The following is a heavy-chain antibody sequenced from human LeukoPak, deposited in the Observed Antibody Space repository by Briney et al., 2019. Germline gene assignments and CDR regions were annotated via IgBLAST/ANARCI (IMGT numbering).Heavy chain of an antibody. V-gene: IGHV1-2*02. J-gene: IGHJ5*02. CDR1: GYTFTGYY. D-gene: IGHD3-10*01. Sequence: ASVKVSCKASGYTFTGYYMHWVRQAPGQGLEWMGWINPNSGGTNYAQKFQGRVTMTRDTSISTAYMELSRLRSDDTAMYYCARLGSEVRAPYNWFDPWGQGTLVTVSS. CDR2: INPNSGGT. CDR3: ARLGSEVRAPYNWFDP.